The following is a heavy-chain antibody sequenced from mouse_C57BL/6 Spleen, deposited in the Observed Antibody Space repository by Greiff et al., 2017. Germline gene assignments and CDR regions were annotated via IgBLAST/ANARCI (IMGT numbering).Heavy chain of an antibody. V-gene: IGHV1-55*01. CDR1: GYTFTSYW. Sequence: VQLQQPGAELVKPGASVKLSCKASGYTFTSYWITWVKQRPGQGLEWIGDIDPGSGSTNYNEKFKSKATLSVDTSSSTAYMQLSSLTSEDAAVYYCARGYYYGTPFDYWGQGTTLTVAS. J-gene: IGHJ2*01. CDR2: IDPGSGST. CDR3: ARGYYYGTPFDY. D-gene: IGHD1-1*01.